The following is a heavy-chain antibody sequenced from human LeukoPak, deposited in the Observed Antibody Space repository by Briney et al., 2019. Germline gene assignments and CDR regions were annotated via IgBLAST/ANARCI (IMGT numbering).Heavy chain of an antibody. CDR2: ISAYNGNT. Sequence: ASVKDSCKASGYTFTSYGISWVRQAPGQGLEWMGWISAYNGNTNYAQKLQGRVTMTTDTSTSTAYMELRSLRSDDTAVYYCAGSRYCSGGSCYPGAEYFQHWGQGTLVTVSS. J-gene: IGHJ1*01. CDR1: GYTFTSYG. CDR3: AGSRYCSGGSCYPGAEYFQH. D-gene: IGHD2-15*01. V-gene: IGHV1-18*01.